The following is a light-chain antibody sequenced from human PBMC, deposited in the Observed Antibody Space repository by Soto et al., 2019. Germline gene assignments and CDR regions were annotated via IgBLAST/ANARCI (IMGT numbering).Light chain of an antibody. V-gene: IGKV3-15*01. Sequence: EIVMMQSPAALSVSPGERATLSCKASQTVSSNLAWYQQKPGQAPRLLIYNASTRATGIPARFSGSGSGTDFTLTISSLQSEDFAVYYCQQYNNWPPWTFGQGTKVESK. CDR2: NAS. CDR1: QTVSSN. J-gene: IGKJ1*01. CDR3: QQYNNWPPWT.